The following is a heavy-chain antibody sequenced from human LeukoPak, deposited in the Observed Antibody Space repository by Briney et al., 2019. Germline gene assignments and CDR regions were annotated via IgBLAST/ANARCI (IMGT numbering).Heavy chain of an antibody. J-gene: IGHJ4*02. CDR3: AKGLRTTVTTYFDY. CDR2: ISGSGGST. D-gene: IGHD4-17*01. Sequence: GGSLRLSCAASGFTFSSYAVTWVRQAPGKGLEWVSGISGSGGSTYYADSVKGRFTISRDNSKNTLYLQMNSLRAEDTAVYYCAKGLRTTVTTYFDYWGQGTLVTVSS. V-gene: IGHV3-23*01. CDR1: GFTFSSYA.